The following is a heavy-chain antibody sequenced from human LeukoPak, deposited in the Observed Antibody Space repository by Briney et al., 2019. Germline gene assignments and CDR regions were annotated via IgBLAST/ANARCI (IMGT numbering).Heavy chain of an antibody. CDR1: AFTFSNYT. J-gene: IGHJ5*02. D-gene: IGHD4-11*01. CDR2: ISYDGSNK. CDR3: ARDHQYSNYAFNWFDP. Sequence: GGSLRLSCAASAFTFSNYTMHWVRQAPGKGLEWVAVISYDGSNKYYADSVKGRFTISRDNSKNSLYLQMNSLRAEDTALYYCARDHQYSNYAFNWFDPWGQGTLVTVSS. V-gene: IGHV3-30-3*01.